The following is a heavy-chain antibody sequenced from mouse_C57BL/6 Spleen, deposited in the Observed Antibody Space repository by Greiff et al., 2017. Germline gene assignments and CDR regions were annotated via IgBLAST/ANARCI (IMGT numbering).Heavy chain of an antibody. V-gene: IGHV5-9*01. CDR2: ISGGGGNT. CDR1: GFTFSSYT. D-gene: IGHD2-3*01. CDR3: ARHSGDGYYVWYFDV. J-gene: IGHJ1*03. Sequence: EVKLMESGGGLVKPGGSLKLSCAASGFTFSSYTMSWVRQTPEKRLEWVATISGGGGNTYYPDSVKGRFTISRDNAKNTLYLQMSSLRSEDTALYYCARHSGDGYYVWYFDVWGTGTTVTVSS.